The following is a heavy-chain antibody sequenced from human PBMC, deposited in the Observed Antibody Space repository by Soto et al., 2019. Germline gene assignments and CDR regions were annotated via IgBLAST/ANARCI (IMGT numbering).Heavy chain of an antibody. V-gene: IGHV4-59*01. CDR2: IYYSGST. Sequence: SETLSLTCTVSGGSISSYYWSWIRQPPGKGLEWIGYIYYSGSTNYNPSLKSRVTISVDTSKNQFSLKLSSVTAADTAVYYCASTSSGWYDAFDIWGQGTMVTVSS. J-gene: IGHJ3*02. CDR3: ASTSSGWYDAFDI. CDR1: GGSISSYY. D-gene: IGHD6-19*01.